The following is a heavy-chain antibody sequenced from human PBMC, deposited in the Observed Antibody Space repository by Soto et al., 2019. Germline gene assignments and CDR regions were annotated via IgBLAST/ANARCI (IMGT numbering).Heavy chain of an antibody. CDR2: IYHSGST. J-gene: IGHJ6*02. D-gene: IGHD7-27*01. Sequence: SETLSLPCAVAGGYSSNGGYSWSWIRQPPGKGLEWIGYIYHSGSTYYNPSLKSRVTISLDTSKKRFSLKLSSVTAADTAVYYCTGQPGVGYYYYGIDFWVQGTTVTVS. V-gene: IGHV4-30-2*01. CDR1: GGYSSNGGYS. CDR3: TGQPGVGYYYYGIDF.